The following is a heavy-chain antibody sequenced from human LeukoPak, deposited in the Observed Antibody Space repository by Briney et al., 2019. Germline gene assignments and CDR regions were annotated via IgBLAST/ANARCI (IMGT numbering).Heavy chain of an antibody. CDR3: ARERVIAAAALDY. V-gene: IGHV3-48*04. CDR2: ISSSSSTI. CDR1: GFTFSSYS. Sequence: PGGSLRLSCAASGFTFSSYSMNWVRQAPGKGLEWVSYISSSSSTIYYADSVKGRFTISRDNAKNSLYLQMNSLRAEDTAVYYCARERVIAAAALDYWGQGTLVTVSS. D-gene: IGHD6-13*01. J-gene: IGHJ4*02.